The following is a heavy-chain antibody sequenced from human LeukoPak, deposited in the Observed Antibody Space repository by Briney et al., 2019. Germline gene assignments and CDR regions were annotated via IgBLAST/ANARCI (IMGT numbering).Heavy chain of an antibody. CDR1: GGSISSGSYY. Sequence: PSQTLSLTCTVSGGSISSGSYYWSWIRQPAGKGLEWVGRIYTSGSTNYNPSLKSRVTISVDTSKNQFSLKLSSVTAADTAVYYCARSYDFWSGLDYWGQGTLVTVSS. CDR2: IYTSGST. CDR3: ARSYDFWSGLDY. J-gene: IGHJ4*02. D-gene: IGHD3-3*01. V-gene: IGHV4-61*02.